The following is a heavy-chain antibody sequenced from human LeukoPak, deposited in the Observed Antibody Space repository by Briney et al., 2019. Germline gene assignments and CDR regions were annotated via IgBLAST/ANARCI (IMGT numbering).Heavy chain of an antibody. CDR2: IKQDGSEK. CDR1: GFTFSSYW. Sequence: GGSLRLSCAAPGFTFSSYWMSWVRQVPGKGLEWVANIKQDGSEKYYVDSVKGRFTISRDNAKNSLYLQVNSLRAEDTAVYYCARRGATTLDYWGQGTLVTVSS. V-gene: IGHV3-7*04. J-gene: IGHJ4*02. CDR3: ARRGATTLDY. D-gene: IGHD1-26*01.